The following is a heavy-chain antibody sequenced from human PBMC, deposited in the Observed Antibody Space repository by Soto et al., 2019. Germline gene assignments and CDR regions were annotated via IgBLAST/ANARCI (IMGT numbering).Heavy chain of an antibody. Sequence: PSETLSLTCTVSGGSISSSSYYWGWIRQPPGKGLEWIGSIYYSGSTYYNPSLKSRVTISVDTSKNQFSLKLSSVTAADTAVYYCASLKSGSYYGTYYYYGMDVWGQGTTVT. CDR1: GGSISSSSYY. J-gene: IGHJ6*02. CDR2: IYYSGST. CDR3: ASLKSGSYYGTYYYYGMDV. D-gene: IGHD1-26*01. V-gene: IGHV4-39*01.